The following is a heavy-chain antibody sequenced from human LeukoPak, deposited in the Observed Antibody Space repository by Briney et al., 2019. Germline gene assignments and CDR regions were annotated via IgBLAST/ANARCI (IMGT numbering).Heavy chain of an antibody. CDR2: INTDGTT. D-gene: IGHD1-26*01. CDR3: ARGAGIVGSTTPFDY. J-gene: IGHJ4*02. Sequence: GGSLRLSCAASGFTFSNYWMHWVRQTPGKGLVWVSRINTDGTTRYADSAKGRFTISRDNAKNTLYLQMDSLRAEDTAVYHCARGAGIVGSTTPFDYWGQGALVTVSS. V-gene: IGHV3-74*01. CDR1: GFTFSNYW.